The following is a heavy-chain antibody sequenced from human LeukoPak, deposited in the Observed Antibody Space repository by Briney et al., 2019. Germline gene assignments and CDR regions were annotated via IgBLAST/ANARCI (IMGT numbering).Heavy chain of an antibody. Sequence: ASVKVSCKASGYTFTGYYMHWVRQAPGQGLEWMGRINPNSGGTNYAQKFQGRVTMTRDTYISTAYMELSRLRSDDTDVYYCARGSCSSTSCYVWPTSTFDYWGQGTLVTVSS. CDR3: ARGSCSSTSCYVWPTSTFDY. CDR1: GYTFTGYY. D-gene: IGHD2-2*01. CDR2: INPNSGGT. V-gene: IGHV1-2*05. J-gene: IGHJ4*02.